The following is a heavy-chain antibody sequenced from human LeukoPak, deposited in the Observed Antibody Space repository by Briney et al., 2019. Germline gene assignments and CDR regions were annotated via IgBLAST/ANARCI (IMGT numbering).Heavy chain of an antibody. Sequence: GGSLRLSCAASGFTFSNHGMNWVRQAPGKGLEWVSSISGSSSSYIYYADSLKGRFTISRDNAKNSLYLQMNSLRAEDTAVYYCARDFYDTSGYYYDYWGQGTLVTVSS. CDR1: GFTFSNHG. V-gene: IGHV3-21*01. D-gene: IGHD3-22*01. CDR3: ARDFYDTSGYYYDY. CDR2: ISGSSSSYI. J-gene: IGHJ4*02.